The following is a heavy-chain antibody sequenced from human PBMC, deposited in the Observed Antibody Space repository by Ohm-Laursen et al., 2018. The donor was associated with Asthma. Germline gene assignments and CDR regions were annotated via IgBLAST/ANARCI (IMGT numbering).Heavy chain of an antibody. Sequence: SLRLSCTASGFTFSNFGMHWVRQAPGKGLEWLAVISSDEKIIHYADSVKGRVTISRDNSKNTLYLQMNSLRVEDTAVYHCAKRAGYTSGRDFDYWGQGTLVTVSS. D-gene: IGHD6-19*01. CDR3: AKRAGYTSGRDFDY. J-gene: IGHJ4*02. CDR2: ISSDEKII. V-gene: IGHV3-30*18. CDR1: GFTFSNFG.